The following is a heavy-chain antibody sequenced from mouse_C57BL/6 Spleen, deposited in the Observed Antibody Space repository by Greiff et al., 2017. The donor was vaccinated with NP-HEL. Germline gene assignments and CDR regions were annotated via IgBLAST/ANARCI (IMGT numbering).Heavy chain of an antibody. CDR2: IDPSDSYT. CDR1: GYTFTSYW. Sequence: QQPGAELVRPGTSVKLSCKASGYTFTSYWMHWVKQRPGQGLEWIGVIDPSDSYTNYNQKFKGKATLTVDTSSSTAYMQLSSLTSEDSAVYYCARVDGNYDAMDYWGQGTSVTVSS. CDR3: ARVDGNYDAMDY. J-gene: IGHJ4*01. V-gene: IGHV1-59*01. D-gene: IGHD2-1*01.